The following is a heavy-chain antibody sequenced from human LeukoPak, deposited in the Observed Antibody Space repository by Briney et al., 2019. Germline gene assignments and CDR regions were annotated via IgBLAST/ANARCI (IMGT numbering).Heavy chain of an antibody. J-gene: IGHJ4*02. V-gene: IGHV5-51*01. Sequence: GESLNISCKGSGYSFTSYWIGWVRQMPGKGLEYMGIIHPGDSDTRYSPSFQGQVTISVDRSSSTAYLQWSRLKASDTAMYYCATHPGGLQSGFDNWGQGTLVTVSS. CDR1: GYSFTSYW. CDR3: ATHPGGLQSGFDN. CDR2: IHPGDSDT. D-gene: IGHD5-24*01.